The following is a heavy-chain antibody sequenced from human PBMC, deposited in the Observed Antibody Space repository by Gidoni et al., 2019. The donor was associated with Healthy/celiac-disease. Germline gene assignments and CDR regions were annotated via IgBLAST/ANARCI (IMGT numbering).Heavy chain of an antibody. CDR2: IKQDGSEK. V-gene: IGHV3-7*05. Sequence: EVQLVESGGGLVQPGGSLRPSCAASGSTFSSYWMSWVRQDPGQGLEWVANIKQDGSEKYCVDSVKGRFTISRDNAKNSLYLQMNSLRAEDTAVYYCARDVEMATLGAFDIWGQGTMVTVSS. CDR3: ARDVEMATLGAFDI. J-gene: IGHJ3*02. D-gene: IGHD5-12*01. CDR1: GSTFSSYW.